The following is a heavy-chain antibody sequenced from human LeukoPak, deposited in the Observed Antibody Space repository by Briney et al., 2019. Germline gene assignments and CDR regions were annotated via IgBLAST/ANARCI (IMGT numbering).Heavy chain of an antibody. CDR3: ARELEEAFDI. J-gene: IGHJ3*02. D-gene: IGHD3-3*01. V-gene: IGHV3-21*01. Sequence: GGTLRLSCAASGFTFSTYSMNWVRQAPGKGLEGVSSIGGSSSSIYYAESVKARFTISRDNAKNSLYLQMNSLRAEDSAVYYCARELEEAFDIWGQGTMVTVSS. CDR1: GFTFSTYS. CDR2: IGGSSSSI.